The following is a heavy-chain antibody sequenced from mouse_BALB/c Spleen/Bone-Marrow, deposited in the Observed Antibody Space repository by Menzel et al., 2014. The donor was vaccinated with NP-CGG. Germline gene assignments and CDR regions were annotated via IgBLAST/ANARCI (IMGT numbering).Heavy chain of an antibody. CDR2: IDPHYGGT. CDR3: ASYGNSFSY. CDR1: GYSFTGYN. J-gene: IGHJ3*01. Sequence: VQLQQSGPELEKPGASVKISCKASGYSFTGYNMNWVKQSNGKSLEWIGNIDPHYGGTSYNQKFKDKATLTVDKSSNTAYMQLKSLTSEDSAVYYYASYGNSFSYWGQGTLVTVSA. D-gene: IGHD2-1*01. V-gene: IGHV1-39*01.